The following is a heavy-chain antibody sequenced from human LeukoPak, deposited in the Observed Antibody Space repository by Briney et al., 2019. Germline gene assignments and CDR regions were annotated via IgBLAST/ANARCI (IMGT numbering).Heavy chain of an antibody. D-gene: IGHD6-19*01. V-gene: IGHV1-8*01. J-gene: IGHJ4*02. CDR1: GYTFTSYD. CDR2: MNPNSGNT. CDR3: ASNRIAVAGSND. Sequence: ASVKVSCKASGYTFTSYDINWVRQATGQGLEWMGWMNPNSGNTGYAQKFQGRVTMTRNTSISTAYMELSSLRSEDTAVYYCASNRIAVAGSNDWGQGTLVTVSS.